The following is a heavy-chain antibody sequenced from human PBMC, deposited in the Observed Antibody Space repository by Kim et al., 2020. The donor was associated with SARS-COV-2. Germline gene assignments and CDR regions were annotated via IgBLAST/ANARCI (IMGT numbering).Heavy chain of an antibody. J-gene: IGHJ4*02. Sequence: GGSLRLSCAASGFTFSSYAMSWVRQAPGKGLEWVSVIYSGGSSTYYADSVKGRFTISRDNSKNTLYLQMNSLRAEDTAVYYCANSPMPTPNYYDSSGYYYDYWGQGTLVTVSS. CDR2: IYSGGSST. CDR3: ANSPMPTPNYYDSSGYYYDY. D-gene: IGHD3-22*01. V-gene: IGHV3-23*03. CDR1: GFTFSSYA.